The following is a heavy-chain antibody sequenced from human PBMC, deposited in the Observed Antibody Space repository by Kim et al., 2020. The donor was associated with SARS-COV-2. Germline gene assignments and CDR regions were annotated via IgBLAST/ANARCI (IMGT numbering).Heavy chain of an antibody. Sequence: GESLKISCKGSGYSFTSYWISWVRQMPGKGLEWMGRIDPSDSYTNYSPSFQGHVTISADKSISTAYLQWSSLKAPDTAMYYCARHEMLLWAFDPWGQGTLVTVSS. V-gene: IGHV5-10-1*01. J-gene: IGHJ5*02. D-gene: IGHD3-10*01. CDR1: GYSFTSYW. CDR3: ARHEMLLWAFDP. CDR2: IDPSDSYT.